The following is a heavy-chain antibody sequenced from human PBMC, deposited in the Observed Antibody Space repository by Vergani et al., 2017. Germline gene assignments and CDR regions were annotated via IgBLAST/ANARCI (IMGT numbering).Heavy chain of an antibody. V-gene: IGHV4-38-2*01. J-gene: IGHJ4*02. CDR1: GYSVGSGYY. Sequence: QVDLQESGPGLVKSSETLSLNCAVSGYSVGSGYYWGWIRQPPGRGLEWIGCVHRNGNTYYTSSRRSRATISRDTSKNLFSLRLTAVTAADTAVYYCARQNPYGSAHVDFWGRGVLVTVSA. D-gene: IGHD3-10*01. CDR3: ARQNPYGSAHVDF. CDR2: VHRNGNT.